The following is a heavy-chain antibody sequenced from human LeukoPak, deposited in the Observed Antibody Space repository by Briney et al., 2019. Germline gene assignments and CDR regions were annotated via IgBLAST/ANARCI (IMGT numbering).Heavy chain of an antibody. CDR3: ARIYPRLAAAGN. Sequence: GGSLRLSCAASGFSVSNNYMSWVSQAPGKGLEWVSVIYSGGSTFYADSVKGRFTISRDNSKNTLYLQMNSLKADDTAVYYCARIYPRLAAAGNWGQGTLVTVSS. V-gene: IGHV3-66*01. CDR2: IYSGGST. J-gene: IGHJ4*02. CDR1: GFSVSNNY. D-gene: IGHD6-13*01.